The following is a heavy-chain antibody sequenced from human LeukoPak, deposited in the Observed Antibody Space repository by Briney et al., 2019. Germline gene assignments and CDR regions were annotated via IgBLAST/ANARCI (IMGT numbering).Heavy chain of an antibody. V-gene: IGHV4-61*08. CDR2: IYYSGST. J-gene: IGHJ4*02. CDR1: GGSISSGGYY. D-gene: IGHD3-16*02. CDR3: ARGIMITFGAVIGFGY. Sequence: PSETLSVTCTVSGGSISSGGYYWSWIRQPPGKGLEWIGNIYYSGSTNYNPSLKSRVTISVDTSKNQFSLKLSSVTAADTAVYYCARGIMITFGAVIGFGYWGQGTLVTVSS.